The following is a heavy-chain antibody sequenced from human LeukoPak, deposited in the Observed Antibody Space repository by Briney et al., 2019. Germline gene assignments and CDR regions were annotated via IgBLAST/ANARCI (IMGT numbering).Heavy chain of an antibody. V-gene: IGHV1-18*01. J-gene: IGHJ6*02. CDR2: ISAYNGNT. CDR3: ARAVRQWLVQGPRYYGMDV. Sequence: GASVKVSCKASGYTFTRYGISWVRQAPGQGLEWMGWISAYNGNTNYAQKLQGRVTMTTDTSTSTAYMELRSLRSDDTAVYYCARAVRQWLVQGPRYYGMDVWGQGTTVTVSS. CDR1: GYTFTRYG. D-gene: IGHD6-19*01.